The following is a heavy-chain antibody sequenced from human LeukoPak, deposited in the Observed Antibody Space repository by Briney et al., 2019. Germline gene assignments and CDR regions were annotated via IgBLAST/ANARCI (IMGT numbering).Heavy chain of an antibody. CDR2: IYYSGST. D-gene: IGHD6-19*01. V-gene: IGHV4-59*08. CDR3: ARRVAGAGFGY. J-gene: IGHJ4*02. CDR1: GGSISSYY. Sequence: SETLSLTCTVSGGSISSYYWSWIRQPPGKGLEWIGYIYYSGSTNYNPSLKSRVTISVDTSKNQFSLKLSSVTAADTAVYYCARRVAGAGFGYWGQGTLVTVSS.